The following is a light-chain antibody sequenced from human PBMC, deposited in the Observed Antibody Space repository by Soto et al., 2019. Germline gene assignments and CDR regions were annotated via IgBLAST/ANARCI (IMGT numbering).Light chain of an antibody. V-gene: IGLV2-14*01. CDR1: SGDVGGYDY. J-gene: IGLJ1*01. CDR2: EVT. Sequence: QSALTQPASVSGSPGQSIAISCTGTSGDVGGYDYVSWYQQHPDKAPKLMIYEVTKRPSWVSNRFSGSKSGNTASLTICGLPPEDEADYYCSSHTSSSTRVFGSGTKLTVL. CDR3: SSHTSSSTRV.